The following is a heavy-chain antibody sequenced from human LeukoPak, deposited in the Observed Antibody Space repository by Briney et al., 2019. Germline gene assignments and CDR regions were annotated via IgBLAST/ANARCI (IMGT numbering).Heavy chain of an antibody. D-gene: IGHD2-15*01. Sequence: GRSLRLSCAASGFTFSSYGMHWVGQAPGKGLEWVAVIWYDGSNKYYADSVKGRFTISRDNSKNTLYLQMNSLRAEDTAVYYCARDCGGGSCYSDYWGQGTLVTVSS. J-gene: IGHJ4*02. CDR3: ARDCGGGSCYSDY. V-gene: IGHV3-33*01. CDR1: GFTFSSYG. CDR2: IWYDGSNK.